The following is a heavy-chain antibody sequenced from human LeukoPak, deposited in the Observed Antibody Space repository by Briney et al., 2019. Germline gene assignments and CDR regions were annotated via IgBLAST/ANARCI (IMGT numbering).Heavy chain of an antibody. V-gene: IGHV3-66*01. J-gene: IGHJ6*02. CDR1: GFTVSSNS. D-gene: IGHD2-15*01. CDR2: IYSGGST. CDR3: AREYCSGGSCSNGLDV. Sequence: AGGSLRLSCAASGFTVSSNSMSWVRQAPGKGLEWVSGIYSGGSTYYADSAKGRFTISRDNSKNTLYLQMNSLRAEDTAVYYCAREYCSGGSCSNGLDVWGQGTTVTVSS.